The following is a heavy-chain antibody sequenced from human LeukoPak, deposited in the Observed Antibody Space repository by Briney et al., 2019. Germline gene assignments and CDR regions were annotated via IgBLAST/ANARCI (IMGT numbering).Heavy chain of an antibody. V-gene: IGHV4-59*01. CDR2: VYDSGST. D-gene: IGHD3-16*02. J-gene: IGHJ5*02. CDR3: ARDYRGFTPGWFDV. CDR1: GGSITSYY. Sequence: SETLSLTCTVSGGSITSYYWSWLRRTPGKGLEWIGCVYDSGSTNYNPSLRRRVTISMDTSRNQFFLKLISVTAADTAVYFCARDYRGFTPGWFDVWGQGTLVTVSS.